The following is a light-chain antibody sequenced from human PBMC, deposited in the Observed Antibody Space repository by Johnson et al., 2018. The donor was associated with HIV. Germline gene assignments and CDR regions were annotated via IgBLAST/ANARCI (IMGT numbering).Light chain of an antibody. CDR2: DNN. Sequence: QSVLTQPPAVSAAPGQKVTISCSGSSSNIGNNYVSWYQQLPGTAPKLLIYDNNKRPSVIPDRFSGSKSGPSAALGITGVQTGDEADYYCGTRDSSLCANVFGTGTRVTVL. J-gene: IGLJ1*01. V-gene: IGLV1-51*01. CDR1: SSNIGNNY. CDR3: GTRDSSLCANV.